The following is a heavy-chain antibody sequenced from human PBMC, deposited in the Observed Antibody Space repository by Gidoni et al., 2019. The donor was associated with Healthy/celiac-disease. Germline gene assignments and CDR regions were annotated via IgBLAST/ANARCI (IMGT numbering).Heavy chain of an antibody. CDR1: GFTFSSYG. Sequence: QVQLVESGGGVVQPGRSLRLSCAASGFTFSSYGMHWVRQAPGKGLEWVAVISYDGSNKYYADSVKGRFTISRDNSKNTLYLQMNSLRAEDTAVYYCAKGIWFGELLGHYWGQGTLVTVSS. CDR3: AKGIWFGELLGHY. CDR2: ISYDGSNK. D-gene: IGHD3-10*01. V-gene: IGHV3-30*18. J-gene: IGHJ4*02.